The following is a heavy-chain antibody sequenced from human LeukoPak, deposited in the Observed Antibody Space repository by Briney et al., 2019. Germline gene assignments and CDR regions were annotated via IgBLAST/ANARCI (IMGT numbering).Heavy chain of an antibody. V-gene: IGHV4-4*09. CDR1: GGSISGHY. D-gene: IGHD3-22*01. J-gene: IGHJ4*02. CDR2: IDTTVRT. Sequence: SETLSLTCSVSGGSISGHYWNWIRQPPGKGLEWLGYIDTTVRTNHNPSLNSRITISVDKSRTQFSLKLTSVTAADSAAYYCARHLGSGYYSAIGYWGQGTLVTVSS. CDR3: ARHLGSGYYSAIGY.